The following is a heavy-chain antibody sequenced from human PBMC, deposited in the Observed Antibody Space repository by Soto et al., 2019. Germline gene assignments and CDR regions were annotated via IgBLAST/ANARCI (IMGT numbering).Heavy chain of an antibody. CDR1: WFSLSTSGVG. CDR2: IYCDENK. V-gene: IGHV2-5*02. CDR3: AATPVYGSGTFGMDV. J-gene: IGHJ6*02. Sequence: QITLKESGPTLVKPTQTLTLTCTFLWFSLSTSGVGVGWIRQPPGKAPEWLALIYCDENKRYSPSLKSTLTITMDTSKNQVVLTMTTMDPVDTATYYCAATPVYGSGTFGMDVWGQGTPVTVSS. D-gene: IGHD3-10*01.